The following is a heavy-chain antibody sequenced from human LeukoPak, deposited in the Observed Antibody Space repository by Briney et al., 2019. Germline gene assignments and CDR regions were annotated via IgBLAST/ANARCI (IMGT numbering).Heavy chain of an antibody. CDR3: AKINRRNYYDSSEGIDY. D-gene: IGHD3-22*01. CDR2: ISGSGGST. CDR1: GFTFSRYE. Sequence: GGSLRLSCAGGGFTFSRYEMNWVGQAPGRGVEWVSAISGSGGSTYYADSVQGRSTISRDNSKKTLYLQMDSLSAENTPVYYGAKINRRNYYDSSEGIDYWGQGTLVTVSS. J-gene: IGHJ4*02. V-gene: IGHV3-23*01.